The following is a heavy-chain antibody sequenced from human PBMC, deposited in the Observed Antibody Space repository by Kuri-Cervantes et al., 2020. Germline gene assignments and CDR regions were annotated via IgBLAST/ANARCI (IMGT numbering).Heavy chain of an antibody. CDR3: AKGGLRYFDL. CDR1: GFTFRDSA. D-gene: IGHD4-11*01. J-gene: IGHJ2*01. CDR2: VTGSGDRT. Sequence: GESLKISCAVSGFTFRDSAMSWVRQAPGKGLEWVSTVTGSGDRTFYADSVKGRFSISRDNSKNMLYVQMDSLRGDDTAVYYCAKGGLRYFDLWGRGTLFTVSS. V-gene: IGHV3-23*01.